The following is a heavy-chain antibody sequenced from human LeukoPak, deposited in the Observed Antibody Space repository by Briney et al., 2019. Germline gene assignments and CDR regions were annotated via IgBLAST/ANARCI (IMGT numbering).Heavy chain of an antibody. CDR3: AKAPVGWLRPLDY. CDR1: GFTFSSYG. V-gene: IGHV3-30*18. CDR2: ISYDGSNK. J-gene: IGHJ4*02. D-gene: IGHD5-12*01. Sequence: GGSLRLSCAASGFTFSSYGMHWVRQAPGKGLEWVAVISYDGSNKYYADSVKGRFTISRDNSKNTLYLQMNSLRAEDTAVYYRAKAPVGWLRPLDYWGQGTLVTVSS.